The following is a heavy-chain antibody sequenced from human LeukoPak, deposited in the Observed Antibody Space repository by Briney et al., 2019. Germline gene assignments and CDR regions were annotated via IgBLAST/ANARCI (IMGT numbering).Heavy chain of an antibody. V-gene: IGHV4-59*01. D-gene: IGHD4-23*01. CDR1: GGSISSYY. CDR2: IYYSGST. Sequence: SETLSLTCTVSGGSISSYYWSWIRQPPGKGLEWIGYIYYSGSTNYNPSLKSRVTISVDTSKNQFSLKLSSVTAADTAVYYCARVRTAVTPYFDYWGHGTLVTVSS. CDR3: ARVRTAVTPYFDY. J-gene: IGHJ4*01.